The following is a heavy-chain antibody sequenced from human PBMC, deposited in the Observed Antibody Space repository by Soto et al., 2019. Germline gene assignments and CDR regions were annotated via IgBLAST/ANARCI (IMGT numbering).Heavy chain of an antibody. CDR1: GVTFSSYA. D-gene: IGHD3-16*01. Sequence: QVQLVQSGAELKKPGSSVKVSCSASGVTFSSYAFTWVRQAPGQGLEWMGNIIPVFRTSNYAQGFQGRLTISAYASTNTIYIELSSLISEDTDVYWCVKDGAWDGGGGESWGQGTLVIVSS. CDR2: IIPVFRTS. CDR3: VKDGAWDGGGGES. J-gene: IGHJ4*02. V-gene: IGHV1-69*18.